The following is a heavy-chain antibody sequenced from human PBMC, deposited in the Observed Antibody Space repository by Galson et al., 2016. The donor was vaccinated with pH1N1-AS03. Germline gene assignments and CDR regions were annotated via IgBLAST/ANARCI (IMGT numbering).Heavy chain of an antibody. CDR1: GFTFSTYA. D-gene: IGHD2-2*01. CDR2: ISSDGSHQ. CDR3: ARPDCTSSRCYLYLYGLDV. V-gene: IGHV3-30*04. J-gene: IGHJ6*02. Sequence: SLRLSCAASGFTFSTYAMHWVRQAPGKGLEWVAVISSDGSHQYYADSVKGRFTISRDNSKNTLYLQMNSLRSEYTAVYYFARPDCTSSRCYLYLYGLDVWGQGTTVTVSS.